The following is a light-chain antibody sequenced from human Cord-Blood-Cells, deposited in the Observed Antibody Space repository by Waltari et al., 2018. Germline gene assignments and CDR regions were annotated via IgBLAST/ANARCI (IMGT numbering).Light chain of an antibody. CDR2: EGS. V-gene: IGLV2-23*01. CDR3: CSYAGSSTWV. J-gene: IGLJ3*02. CDR1: SSDVGIFNL. Sequence: QSALTQPASVSGSPGQSINIPCPGTSSDVGIFNLVSWYQQHPGKAPKLIIYEGSKRPSGVSNRFSGSKSGNTASLTISGLQAEDEADYYCCSYAGSSTWVFGGGTKLTVL.